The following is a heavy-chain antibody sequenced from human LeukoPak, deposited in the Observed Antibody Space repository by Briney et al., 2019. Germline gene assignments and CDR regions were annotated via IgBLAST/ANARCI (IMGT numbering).Heavy chain of an antibody. D-gene: IGHD1-26*01. V-gene: IGHV4-38-2*01. Sequence: SETLSLTCAVSGYSISSGYYWGWIRQPPGKGLEWIGSIYHSGSTYYNPSLKSRVTISVDTSKNQFSLKLSSVTAADTAVYYCARQLKVGTFEAFDIWGQGTMDTVSS. CDR2: IYHSGST. CDR3: ARQLKVGTFEAFDI. CDR1: GYSISSGYY. J-gene: IGHJ3*02.